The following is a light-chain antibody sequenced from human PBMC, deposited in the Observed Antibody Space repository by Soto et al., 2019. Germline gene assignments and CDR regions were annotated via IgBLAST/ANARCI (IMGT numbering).Light chain of an antibody. CDR2: GNS. CDR1: SSHIGAGYD. J-gene: IGLJ1*01. CDR3: QSYDSDLSGYV. Sequence: QAALTQPPPGSGAPGGGGTLSRTGSSSHIGAGYDVHWYQLLPGTAPKLLIYGNSNRPSGVPDRFSGSKSGTSASLAITGLQAEDEADYYCQSYDSDLSGYVFATGTKVTVL. V-gene: IGLV1-40*01.